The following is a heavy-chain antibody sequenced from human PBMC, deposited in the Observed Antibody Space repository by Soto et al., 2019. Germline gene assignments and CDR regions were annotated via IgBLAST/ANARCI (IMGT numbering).Heavy chain of an antibody. V-gene: IGHV3-7*01. CDR1: GFPFSSYW. CDR3: ARSTEPYYFDY. CDR2: IKQDGSEK. J-gene: IGHJ4*02. D-gene: IGHD1-26*01. Sequence: GGSLSLSCAASGFPFSSYWMSWVRQAPGKGLEWVANIKQDGSEKYYVDSVKGRFTISRDNAKNSLYLQMNSLRAEDTAVYYCARSTEPYYFDYWGQGTLVTVSS.